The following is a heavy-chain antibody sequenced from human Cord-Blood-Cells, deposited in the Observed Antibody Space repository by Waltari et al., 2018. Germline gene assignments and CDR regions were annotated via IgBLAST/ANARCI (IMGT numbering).Heavy chain of an antibody. CDR1: GFTLSSYA. D-gene: IGHD6-6*01. Sequence: VQLLESGGGLVQPGGSLRLSCAASGFTLSSYAMSWVRQAPGQGLEWVSAISGRGGSTYYADSVKGRFTISRDNSKNTLYLQMNSLRAEDTAVYYCAKDLGREYSSSYFDYWGQGTLVTVSS. CDR3: AKDLGREYSSSYFDY. V-gene: IGHV3-23*01. J-gene: IGHJ4*02. CDR2: ISGRGGST.